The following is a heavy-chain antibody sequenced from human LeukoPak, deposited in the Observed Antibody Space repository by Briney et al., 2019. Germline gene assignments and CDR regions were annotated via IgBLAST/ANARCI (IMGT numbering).Heavy chain of an antibody. CDR1: GYTFTGYY. CDR2: INPNSGGT. D-gene: IGHD5-18*01. V-gene: IGHV1-2*02. Sequence: GASVKVSCKASGYTFTGYYMHWVRQAPGQGLEWMGWINPNSGGTNYARKFQGRVTMTRDTSISTAYMELSRLRSDDTAVYYCARGETAMVTYYYYYMDVWGKGTTVTASS. CDR3: ARGETAMVTYYYYYMDV. J-gene: IGHJ6*03.